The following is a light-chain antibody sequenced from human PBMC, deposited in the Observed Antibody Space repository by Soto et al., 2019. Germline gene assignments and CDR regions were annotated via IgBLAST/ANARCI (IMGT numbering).Light chain of an antibody. V-gene: IGKV1-39*01. CDR1: QNMDSY. J-gene: IGKJ1*01. Sequence: MQRALTLHSLSASVGDRVPLTCVESQNMDSYVNWYQQRPGKAPKLLIHDVSSLQCGVPSRFSGSGSGTDFALTINSVQPEDVATIYCKQTYSTPRTFGQGTKVEIK. CDR3: KQTYSTPRT. CDR2: DVS.